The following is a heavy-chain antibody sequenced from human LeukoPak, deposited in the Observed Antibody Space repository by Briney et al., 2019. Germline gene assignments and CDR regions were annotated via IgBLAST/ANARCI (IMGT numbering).Heavy chain of an antibody. V-gene: IGHV3-48*03. CDR2: ISSSGSTI. CDR1: GFTLSSYE. Sequence: GGSLRLSCAASGFTLSSYEMNWVRQAPGKGLEWVSYISSSGSTIYYADSVKGRFTISRDNSKNTLYLQMNSLRAEDTAVYSCAKGGDVFDYWGQGTLVTVSS. D-gene: IGHD3-16*01. CDR3: AKGGDVFDY. J-gene: IGHJ4*02.